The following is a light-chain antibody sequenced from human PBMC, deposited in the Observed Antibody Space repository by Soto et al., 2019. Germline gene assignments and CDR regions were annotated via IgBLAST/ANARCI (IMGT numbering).Light chain of an antibody. CDR1: SSDVGSYNL. J-gene: IGLJ1*01. Sequence: QSVLTQAASVSGLPRQSITISCTGTSSDVGSYNLVSWYQQHPGKAPKLMIYEVSKRPSGVSNRFSGSKSGNTASLTISGLQAEDEADYYCCSYAGRSTWVFGIGTKSPS. CDR3: CSYAGRSTWV. V-gene: IGLV2-23*02. CDR2: EVS.